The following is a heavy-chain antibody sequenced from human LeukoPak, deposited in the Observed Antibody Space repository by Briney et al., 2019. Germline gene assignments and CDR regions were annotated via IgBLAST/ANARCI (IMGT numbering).Heavy chain of an antibody. CDR3: ASSGYSYGYCFVY. CDR2: IYTSGST. D-gene: IGHD5-18*01. Sequence: SQTLSLTCTVSGGSISSGSYYWSWIRQPPGKGLEWIGRIYTSGSTNYNPSLKSRVTISVDTSKNQFSLKLSSVTAADTAVSFCASSGYSYGYCFVYWVQGSLVADS. J-gene: IGHJ4*02. V-gene: IGHV4-61*02. CDR1: GGSISSGSYY.